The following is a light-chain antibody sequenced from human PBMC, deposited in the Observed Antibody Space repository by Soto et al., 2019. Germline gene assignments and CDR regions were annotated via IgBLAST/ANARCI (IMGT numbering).Light chain of an antibody. J-gene: IGKJ4*01. CDR3: QQYGSSRLT. CDR2: GAS. CDR1: QSVSNSY. V-gene: IGKV3-20*01. Sequence: IVLTQSPGTLSLSPGERATLSCRASQSVSNSYLAWYQQRPGQAPRLLIHGASIRATGIPDRFSGSGSGTDFTLTISRLEPEDFAVYYCQQYGSSRLTFGGGTAVEI.